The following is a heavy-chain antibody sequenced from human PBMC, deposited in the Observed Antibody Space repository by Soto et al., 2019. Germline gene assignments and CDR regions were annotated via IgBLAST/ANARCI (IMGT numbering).Heavy chain of an antibody. D-gene: IGHD2-15*01. CDR3: ARVAQDIVVVVADPYYYYYYMDV. V-gene: IGHV3-11*01. J-gene: IGHJ6*03. Sequence: GGSLRLSCAASGFTFSDYYMSWIRQAPGKGLEWVSYISSSGSTIYYADSVKGRFTISRDNAKNSLYLQMNSLRAEETAVYYCARVAQDIVVVVADPYYYYYYMDVWGKGTTVTVSS. CDR1: GFTFSDYY. CDR2: ISSSGSTI.